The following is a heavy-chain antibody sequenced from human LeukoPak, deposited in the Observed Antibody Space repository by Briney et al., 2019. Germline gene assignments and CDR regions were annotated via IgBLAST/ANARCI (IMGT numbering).Heavy chain of an antibody. D-gene: IGHD5-18*01. V-gene: IGHV4-34*01. CDR2: INHSGST. J-gene: IGHJ5*02. Sequence: SETLSLTCAVYGGPFSGYYWSWIRQPPGKGLEWIGEINHSGSTNYNPSLKSRVTISVDTSENQFSLKLSSVTAADTAVYYCARCRYSYGYRRWFDPWGQGTLVTVSS. CDR3: ARCRYSYGYRRWFDP. CDR1: GGPFSGYY.